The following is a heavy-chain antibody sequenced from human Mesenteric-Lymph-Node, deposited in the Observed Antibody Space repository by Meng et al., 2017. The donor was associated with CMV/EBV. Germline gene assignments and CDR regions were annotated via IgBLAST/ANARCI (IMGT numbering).Heavy chain of an antibody. V-gene: IGHV1-46*01. Sequence: ASVKVSCKASGYTFTSHYLHWVRQAPGQGLEWMGVINPTYGSTTYAQKFQGRVTMTRDTSTSTAYSELSSLRSDDTAVYYCARVGVTGWFDPWGQGTLVTVSS. CDR2: INPTYGST. D-gene: IGHD3-16*01. J-gene: IGHJ5*02. CDR1: GYTFTSHY. CDR3: ARVGVTGWFDP.